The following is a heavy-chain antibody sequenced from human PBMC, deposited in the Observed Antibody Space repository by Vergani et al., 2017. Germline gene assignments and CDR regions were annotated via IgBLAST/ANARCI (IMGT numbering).Heavy chain of an antibody. CDR3: ARDRLQCEWSNAGES. CDR1: GYTFTSYG. J-gene: IGHJ3*01. Sequence: QVQLVQSGAEVKKPGASVKVSCKASGYTFTSYGISWVRQAPGQGLEWMGWISAYNGNPNYAQKLQGRVTMTTDTSTSTAYMELRSLRSDDTAVYYWARDRLQCEWSNAGESGGQGTRVTVAS. V-gene: IGHV1-18*04. D-gene: IGHD3-3*01. CDR2: ISAYNGNP.